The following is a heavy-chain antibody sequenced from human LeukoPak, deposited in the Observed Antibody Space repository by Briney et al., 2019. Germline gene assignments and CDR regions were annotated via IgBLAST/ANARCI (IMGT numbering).Heavy chain of an antibody. CDR3: VRDSSTVTTPYFDY. J-gene: IGHJ4*02. V-gene: IGHV1-2*04. CDR1: GYTFTDYY. Sequence: ASVKVSCKASGYTFTDYYIHWVRQAPGQGLEWMGWINCYSGGTNYAQKFQGWVTMTRVTSISTAYVELSRLRSDDTAVYYCVRDSSTVTTPYFDYWGQGTPVTVPS. D-gene: IGHD4-17*01. CDR2: INCYSGGT.